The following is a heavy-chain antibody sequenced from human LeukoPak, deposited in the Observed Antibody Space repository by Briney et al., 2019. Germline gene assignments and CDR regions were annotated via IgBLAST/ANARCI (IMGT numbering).Heavy chain of an antibody. Sequence: GGSLRLSCVVSGFTFSSYSMNWVRQAPGKGLEWVSSITSSSYIYYTDSVKGRFTISRDNAKKSLYLQMNSLRAEDTAVYYCAKDHPYYDFWSGYPGVGDYWGQGTLVTVSS. D-gene: IGHD3-3*01. CDR2: ITSSSYI. CDR1: GFTFSSYS. CDR3: AKDHPYYDFWSGYPGVGDY. V-gene: IGHV3-21*01. J-gene: IGHJ4*02.